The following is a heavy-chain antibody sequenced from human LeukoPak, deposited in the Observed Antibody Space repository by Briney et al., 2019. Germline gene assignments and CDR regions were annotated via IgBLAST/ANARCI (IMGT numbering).Heavy chain of an antibody. J-gene: IGHJ4*02. D-gene: IGHD2-2*02. CDR2: INHSGSI. CDR3: ARGSLFRGKYCSSTSCYTTYFDY. CDR1: GGSFSGYY. Sequence: PSETLSLTCAVYGGSFSGYYWSWIRQPPGKGLEWIGEINHSGSINYNPSLKSRVTISVDTSKNQFSLKLSSVTAADTAVYYCARGSLFRGKYCSSTSCYTTYFDYWGQGTLVTVSS. V-gene: IGHV4-34*01.